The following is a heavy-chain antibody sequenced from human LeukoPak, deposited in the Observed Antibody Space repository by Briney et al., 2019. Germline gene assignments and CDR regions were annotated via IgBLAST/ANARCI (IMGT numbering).Heavy chain of an antibody. CDR2: ISYDGSNK. CDR1: GFTFSSYG. V-gene: IGHV3-30*18. CDR3: AKRYDSGAYYFDY. Sequence: PGGSLRLSCAASGFTFSSYGMHWVRQAPGKGLEWVAVISYDGSNKYYADSVKGRFTISRDNSKNTLYLQMNSLRAEDTAVYYCAKRYDSGAYYFDYWGQGTLVTVSS. J-gene: IGHJ4*02. D-gene: IGHD3-22*01.